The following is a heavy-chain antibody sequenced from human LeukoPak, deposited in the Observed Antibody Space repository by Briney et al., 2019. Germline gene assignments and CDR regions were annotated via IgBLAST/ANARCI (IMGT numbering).Heavy chain of an antibody. CDR3: ARVSSSSWFGPFDY. CDR1: VGSLNRYY. V-gene: IGHV4-59*01. Sequence: SETLSLTCTVSVGSLNRYYWTWIRQPPGKGLEWIGYMHYSGNTNYNTSLKNRVTISVDTSKSQFSLKLSAVTAADTAVYYCARVSSSSWFGPFDYWGQGTLATVSS. J-gene: IGHJ4*02. CDR2: MHYSGNT. D-gene: IGHD6-13*01.